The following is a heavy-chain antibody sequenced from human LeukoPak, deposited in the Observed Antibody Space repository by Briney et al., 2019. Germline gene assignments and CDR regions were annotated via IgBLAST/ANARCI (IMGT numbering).Heavy chain of an antibody. Sequence: SVKVSCKASGGTFSSYAISWVRQAPGQGLEWMGGIIPIFGTANYAQKFQGRVTITTDESTSTAYMELSSLRSEDTAVYYCARGPFGYCSSTSCRDPYFDYWGQGTLVTVSS. J-gene: IGHJ4*02. CDR2: IIPIFGTA. CDR3: ARGPFGYCSSTSCRDPYFDY. CDR1: GGTFSSYA. V-gene: IGHV1-69*05. D-gene: IGHD2-2*03.